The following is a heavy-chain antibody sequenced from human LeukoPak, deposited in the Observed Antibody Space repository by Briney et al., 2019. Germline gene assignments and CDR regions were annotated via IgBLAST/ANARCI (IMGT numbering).Heavy chain of an antibody. D-gene: IGHD1-26*01. CDR3: ARGRVGATQLDY. V-gene: IGHV1-69*10. Sequence: GASVKVSCKASGGTFSSYAISWLRQAPGQGLEWMGGIIPIFGITNYAQKFQGRVTITADKSTSTAYMELSSLRSDDTAVYYCARGRVGATQLDYWGQGTLVTVSS. CDR1: GGTFSSYA. J-gene: IGHJ4*02. CDR2: IIPIFGIT.